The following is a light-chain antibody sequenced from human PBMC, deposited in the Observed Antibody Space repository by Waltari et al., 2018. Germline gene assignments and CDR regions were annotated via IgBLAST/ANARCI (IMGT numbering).Light chain of an antibody. CDR2: AAS. Sequence: IVLTQSPGTLSFSPGEPATLSCRASQKVRSSYFAWYQQKPGQPPRRLIFAASNRSTDVPDRFIGSGSGTDFTLTITRLEPEDFAVYSCQHYDHTPLWSFGQGTKVEF. CDR3: QHYDHTPLWS. V-gene: IGKV3-20*01. CDR1: QKVRSSY. J-gene: IGKJ1*01.